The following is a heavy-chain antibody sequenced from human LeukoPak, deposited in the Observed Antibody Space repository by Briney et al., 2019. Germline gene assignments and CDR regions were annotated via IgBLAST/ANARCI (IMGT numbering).Heavy chain of an antibody. V-gene: IGHV3-74*01. CDR1: GFIFSGYW. CDR3: ARGHYQLS. J-gene: IGHJ5*02. CDR2: IKSDGSST. D-gene: IGHD2-2*01. Sequence: GGSLRLSCAASGFIFSGYWMHWVRQAPGKGLVWVSRIKSDGSSTSYADSVKGRFTISRDNAKNTLYLQMNSLRAEDTAVYYCARGHYQLSWGQGILVTVSS.